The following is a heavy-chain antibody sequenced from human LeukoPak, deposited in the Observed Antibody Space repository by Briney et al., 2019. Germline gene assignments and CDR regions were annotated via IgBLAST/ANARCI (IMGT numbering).Heavy chain of an antibody. D-gene: IGHD6-13*01. V-gene: IGHV1-18*01. CDR1: GYTFNSYV. CDR3: ARGAQASSSWYLDY. J-gene: IGHJ4*02. Sequence: ASVKVSCKASGYTFNSYVISWVRQAPGQGLEWMGWINTYNGNTNYAQKFQGRVTMTRDTSISTAYMELSRLRSDDTAVYYCARGAQASSSWYLDYWGQGTLVTVSS. CDR2: INTYNGNT.